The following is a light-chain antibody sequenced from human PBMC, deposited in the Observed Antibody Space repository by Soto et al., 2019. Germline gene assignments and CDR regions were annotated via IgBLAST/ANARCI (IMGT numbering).Light chain of an antibody. Sequence: QLVLTQPPSASGTPGQRVTISCSGSSSNIGSNPVNWYQQLPGTAPKLLIYSNNQWPSGVPDRFSGSKSGTSASLAISGLQAEDEADFYCAAWDYSLNGWVFGGGTKLTVL. J-gene: IGLJ3*02. CDR2: SNN. CDR3: AAWDYSLNGWV. CDR1: SSNIGSNP. V-gene: IGLV1-44*01.